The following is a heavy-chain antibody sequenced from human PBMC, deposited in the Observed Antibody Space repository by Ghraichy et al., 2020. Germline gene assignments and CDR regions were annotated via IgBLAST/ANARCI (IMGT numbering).Heavy chain of an antibody. V-gene: IGHV3-15*01. Sequence: GESLNISCAASGFTFSNAWMSWVRQAPGKGLEWVGRIKSKTDGGTTDYAAPVKGRFTISRDDSKNTLYLQMNSLKAEDTAVYYCTTGPTIFGVVTIVDYWGQGTLVTVSS. CDR3: TTGPTIFGVVTIVDY. J-gene: IGHJ4*02. CDR2: IKSKTDGGTT. D-gene: IGHD3-3*01. CDR1: GFTFSNAW.